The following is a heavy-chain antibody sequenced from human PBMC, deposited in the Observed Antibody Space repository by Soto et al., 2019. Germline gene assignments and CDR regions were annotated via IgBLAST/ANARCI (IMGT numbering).Heavy chain of an antibody. V-gene: IGHV1-24*01. CDR2: FDPEDGET. Sequence: ASVKVSCKVSGYTLTELSMHWVRQAPGKGLEWMGGFDPEDGETIYAQKFQGRVTMTEDTSTDTAYMELSSLRSEDTAVYYCARGPSAAAPLSDWYFDLWGRGTLVTVSS. CDR1: GYTLTELS. CDR3: ARGPSAAAPLSDWYFDL. D-gene: IGHD2-2*01. J-gene: IGHJ2*01.